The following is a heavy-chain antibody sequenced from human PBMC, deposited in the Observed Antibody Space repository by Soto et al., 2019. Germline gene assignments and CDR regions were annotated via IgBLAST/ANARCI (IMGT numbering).Heavy chain of an antibody. CDR3: AESVYNWNGGFFDY. V-gene: IGHV3-30*18. Sequence: QVQLVESGGGVVQPGRSLRLSCAASGFIFSSYGMHWVRQAPGKGLEWVAVISYDGINKYYSDSVKGRFTISRDNSKNPLYLQMDSLGGGGTGVDFCAESVYNWNGGFFDYWGQGTLVTVSS. CDR2: ISYDGINK. J-gene: IGHJ4*02. CDR1: GFIFSSYG. D-gene: IGHD1-1*01.